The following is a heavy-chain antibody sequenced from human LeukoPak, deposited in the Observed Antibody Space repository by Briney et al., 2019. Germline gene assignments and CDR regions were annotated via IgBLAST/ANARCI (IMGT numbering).Heavy chain of an antibody. CDR3: ARRYSGYEYFEY. D-gene: IGHD5-12*01. Sequence: GASLKISCKGSGYRFTSYWIGWVRQMPGKGLEWMGIIYPGHSDTRYSPSFQGQVPISADKSISTAYLHWSSLKASDTAMYYCARRYSGYEYFEYWGQGTLVTVSS. J-gene: IGHJ4*02. CDR1: GYRFTSYW. CDR2: IYPGHSDT. V-gene: IGHV5-51*01.